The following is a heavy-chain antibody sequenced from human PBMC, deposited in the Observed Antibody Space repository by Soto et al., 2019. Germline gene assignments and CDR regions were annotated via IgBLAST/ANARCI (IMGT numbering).Heavy chain of an antibody. Sequence: QVQLVQSGAEVKKPGSSVKVSCKASGGTFSSYAISWVRQAPGQGLEWMGGIIPIFGTANYAQKFQGRVTITADESTRTAYMELSSLRSEDTAVYYCAAYCSGGSCYRSGTDYWGQGTLVTVSS. J-gene: IGHJ4*02. CDR2: IIPIFGTA. CDR3: AAYCSGGSCYRSGTDY. V-gene: IGHV1-69*12. CDR1: GGTFSSYA. D-gene: IGHD2-15*01.